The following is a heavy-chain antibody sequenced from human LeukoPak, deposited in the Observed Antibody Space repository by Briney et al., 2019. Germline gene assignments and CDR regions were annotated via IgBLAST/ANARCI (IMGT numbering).Heavy chain of an antibody. V-gene: IGHV5-51*01. CDR3: ARQSVGSSSSLDV. Sequence: KVSFKASGYTFIGYYIHWVRQAPGQGLEWMGIIYPGDSDTRYNPSFQGQVTMSADKSITTAYLQWSNLKASDTAMYYCARQSVGSSSSLDVWGQGTTVTVSS. D-gene: IGHD3-10*01. CDR1: GYTFIGYY. CDR2: IYPGDSDT. J-gene: IGHJ6*02.